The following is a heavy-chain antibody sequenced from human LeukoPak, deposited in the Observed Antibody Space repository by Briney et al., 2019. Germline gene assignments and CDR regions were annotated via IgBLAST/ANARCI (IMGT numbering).Heavy chain of an antibody. D-gene: IGHD6-19*01. V-gene: IGHV3-64*01. CDR3: ARGHSSGWYFGAFDI. J-gene: IGHJ3*02. CDR1: GFTFSSYA. Sequence: GGSLRLSCAASGFTFSSYAMHWVRQAPGKGLEYVSAISSNGGSTYYANSVKGRFTISRDNSKNTLYLQMGSLRAKDMAVYYCARGHSSGWYFGAFDIWGQGTMVTVSS. CDR2: ISSNGGST.